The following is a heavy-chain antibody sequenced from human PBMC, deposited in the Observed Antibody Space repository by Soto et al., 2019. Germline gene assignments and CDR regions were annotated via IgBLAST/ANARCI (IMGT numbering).Heavy chain of an antibody. D-gene: IGHD3-3*01. CDR2: VNAGNGNT. V-gene: IGHV1-3*01. CDR3: ARVRAFFFGRYDDYG. Sequence: APGQRLEWMGWVNAGNGNTKYSQKFQGRLTITRDTSASTAYMELSSLIYEDTAVIYCARVRAFFFGRYDDYG. J-gene: IGHJ6*01.